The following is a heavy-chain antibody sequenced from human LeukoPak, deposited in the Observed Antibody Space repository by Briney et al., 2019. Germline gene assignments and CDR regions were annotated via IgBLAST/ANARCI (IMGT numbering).Heavy chain of an antibody. CDR3: AAWSSLGELSTFDY. Sequence: ASVKVSCKVSGYTLTELSMHWVRQAPGKGLEWMGGFDPEDGETIYAQKFQGRVTMTEDTSTDTAYMELSSLRSEDTAVYYCAAWSSLGELSTFDYWGQGTLVTVSS. J-gene: IGHJ4*02. CDR2: FDPEDGET. CDR1: GYTLTELS. V-gene: IGHV1-24*01. D-gene: IGHD3-16*02.